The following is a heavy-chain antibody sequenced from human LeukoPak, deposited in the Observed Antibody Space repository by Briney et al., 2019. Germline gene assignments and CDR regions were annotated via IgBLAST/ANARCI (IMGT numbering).Heavy chain of an antibody. CDR3: ARDWGLLATSGRGALDI. D-gene: IGHD2-15*01. CDR2: IYHSGST. J-gene: IGHJ3*02. Sequence: SETLSLTCTVSGYSISSGYYWGWIRQPPGKGLEWIGSIYHSGSTYYNPSLKSRVTISVDTSKNQFSLNLSSVTAADTAVYYCARDWGLLATSGRGALDIWGQGTMVTVSS. CDR1: GYSISSGYY. V-gene: IGHV4-38-2*02.